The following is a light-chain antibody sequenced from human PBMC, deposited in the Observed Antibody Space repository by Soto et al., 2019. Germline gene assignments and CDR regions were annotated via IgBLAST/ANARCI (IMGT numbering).Light chain of an antibody. V-gene: IGKV3-20*01. J-gene: IGKJ3*01. CDR3: PHYGSAF. CDR2: DAS. CDR1: QSGNSRK. Sequence: EIVLTQSPGTLSLSPGERATLSCRASQSGNSRKFAWYQQKPGQAPRLLIYDASRRATGIPDRFSGSGSGTDFTLTINRLEPEDVAVYYCPHYGSAFFDPGTNVDI.